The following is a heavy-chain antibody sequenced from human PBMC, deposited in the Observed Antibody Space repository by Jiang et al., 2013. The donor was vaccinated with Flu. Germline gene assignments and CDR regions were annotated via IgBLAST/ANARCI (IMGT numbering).Heavy chain of an antibody. CDR2: IYYNGNT. J-gene: IGHJ2*01. CDR1: GTSIGSSSYH. CDR3: ATSVVVAAPPNWYFNL. V-gene: IGHV4-39*02. D-gene: IGHD2-15*01. Sequence: GLVKPSETLSLTCSVSGTSIGSSSYHWAWIRQPPGKGLEWIGSIYYNGNTYYNPSLKSRVSVSVDTSRNLFSLGLTSVTASDTAVYYCATSVVVAAPPNWYFNLWGRGTLVTVSS.